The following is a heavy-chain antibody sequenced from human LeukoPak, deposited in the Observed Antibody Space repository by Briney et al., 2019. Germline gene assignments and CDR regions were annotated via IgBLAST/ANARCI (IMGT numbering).Heavy chain of an antibody. CDR2: IYYSGST. D-gene: IGHD3-16*01. J-gene: IGHJ3*01. Sequence: SETLSLTCTVSGGSISSSSYYWGWIRQPPGKGLEWIGSIYYSGSTYYNPSLKSRVTISVDTSKNQFSLKLSSVTAADTAVYYCAKDWGVRRSNDAFDVWGQGTVVTVSS. CDR3: AKDWGVRRSNDAFDV. V-gene: IGHV4-39*07. CDR1: GGSISSSSYY.